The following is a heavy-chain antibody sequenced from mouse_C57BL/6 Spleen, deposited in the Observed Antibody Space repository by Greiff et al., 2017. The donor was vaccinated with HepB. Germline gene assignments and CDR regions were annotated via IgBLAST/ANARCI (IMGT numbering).Heavy chain of an antibody. D-gene: IGHD4-1*01. CDR2: IDPSDSET. Sequence: QVQLKQPGAELVRPGSSVKLSCKASGYTFTSYWMHWVKQRPIQGLEWIGNIDPSDSETHYNQKFKDKATLTVDKSSSTAYMQLSSLTSEDSAVYYCAVTGTDYYAMDYWGQGTSVTVSS. J-gene: IGHJ4*01. CDR3: AVTGTDYYAMDY. V-gene: IGHV1-52*01. CDR1: GYTFTSYW.